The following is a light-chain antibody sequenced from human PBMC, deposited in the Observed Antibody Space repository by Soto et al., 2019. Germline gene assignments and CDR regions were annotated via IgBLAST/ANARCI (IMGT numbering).Light chain of an antibody. CDR1: SSDVGAYHF. J-gene: IGLJ1*01. V-gene: IGLV2-14*01. Sequence: ALTQPASVSGSPGQSITISCTGSSSDVGAYHFVSWYQHHPGKAPKLILYEVTARPSGVSSRFSGSKSGNTASLTISGLQADDEANYYCSSYTSSNTPYVFGTGTKVTVL. CDR3: SSYTSSNTPYV. CDR2: EVT.